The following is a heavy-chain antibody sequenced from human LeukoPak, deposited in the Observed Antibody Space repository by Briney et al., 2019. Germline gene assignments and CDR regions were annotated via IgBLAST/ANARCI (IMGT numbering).Heavy chain of an antibody. D-gene: IGHD3-9*01. CDR3: ARKNGLYYDILTGYSDY. Sequence: GGSLRLSCAASGFTFSNAWMNWVRQAPGKGLEWVSSISSSSSYIYYADSVKGRFTISRDNAKNSLYLQMNSLRAEDTAVYYCARKNGLYYDILTGYSDYWGQGTLVTVSS. J-gene: IGHJ4*02. V-gene: IGHV3-21*01. CDR1: GFTFSNAW. CDR2: ISSSSSYI.